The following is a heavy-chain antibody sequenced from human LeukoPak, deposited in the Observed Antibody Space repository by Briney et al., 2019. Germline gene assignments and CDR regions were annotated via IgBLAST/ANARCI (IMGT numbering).Heavy chain of an antibody. CDR1: GFTFSHFW. Sequence: GGSLRLSCAASGFTFSHFWMSWVRQAPGKGLEWVAYIKKTGSETYFVDSVKGRFTITRDNTRNSLFLQMYSLRAEDTAVYFCAREDGYCSGGNCYSYFDSWGQGTLVTVSS. D-gene: IGHD2-15*01. CDR3: AREDGYCSGGNCYSYFDS. V-gene: IGHV3-7*01. J-gene: IGHJ4*02. CDR2: IKKTGSET.